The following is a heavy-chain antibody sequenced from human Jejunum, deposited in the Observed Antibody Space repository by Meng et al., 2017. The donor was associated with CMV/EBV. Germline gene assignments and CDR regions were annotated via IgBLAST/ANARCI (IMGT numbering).Heavy chain of an antibody. D-gene: IGHD6-19*01. CDR1: GGSMISYY. V-gene: IGHV4-4*07. Sequence: APAPGVGKTPATLSLACRLSGGSMISYYGSWIRQPAGKGLEWIGHIYTSGSTNYSPSLKSRVTMSLDTAKNQFSLKVSSVTAADTAVYYCARLSKDGWSTFDYWGQGTLVTVSS. CDR2: IYTSGST. CDR3: ARLSKDGWSTFDY. J-gene: IGHJ4*02.